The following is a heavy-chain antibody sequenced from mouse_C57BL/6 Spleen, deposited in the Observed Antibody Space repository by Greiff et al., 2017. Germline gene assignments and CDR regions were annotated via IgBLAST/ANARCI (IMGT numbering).Heavy chain of an antibody. CDR2: IRNGGGST. D-gene: IGHD1-1*01. CDR3: ARDRGATVPLDY. V-gene: IGHV5-12*01. J-gene: IGHJ2*01. Sequence: EVKVVESGGGLVQPGGSLKLSCAASGFTFSDYYMYWVRQTPEKRLEWVAYIRNGGGSTYYPDTVKGRFTISIDNAKNTLYLQMSRLKSEDTAMYYCARDRGATVPLDYWGQGTTLTVSS. CDR1: GFTFSDYY.